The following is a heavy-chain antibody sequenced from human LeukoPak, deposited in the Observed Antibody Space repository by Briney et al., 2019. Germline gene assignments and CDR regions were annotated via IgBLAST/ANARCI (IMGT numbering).Heavy chain of an antibody. Sequence: GGSLILSCAASGFTLSQYWMSWVRQAPGKGLEWVSAISGSGGSTYYADSVKGRFTISRDNSKNTLYLQMNSLRAEDTAVYYCAKGQDGTYYYDSSGYYGFDYWGQGTLVTVSS. CDR2: ISGSGGST. J-gene: IGHJ4*02. D-gene: IGHD3-22*01. CDR3: AKGQDGTYYYDSSGYYGFDY. CDR1: GFTLSQYW. V-gene: IGHV3-23*01.